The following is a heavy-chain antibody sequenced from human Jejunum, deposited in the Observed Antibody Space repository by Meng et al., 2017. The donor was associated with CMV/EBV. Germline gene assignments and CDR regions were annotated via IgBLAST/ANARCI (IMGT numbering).Heavy chain of an antibody. J-gene: IGHJ4*02. V-gene: IGHV3-48*03. Sequence: CAVSGLAFEDAERNWVRQAPGKGLEWVSYISGPAKAIYYADSVRGRFTISRDNAKNSLTLQMSGLRAEDTAVYYCARLQWAAFDFLGQGTLVTVSS. CDR1: GLAFEDAE. D-gene: IGHD1-26*01. CDR3: ARLQWAAFDF. CDR2: ISGPAKAI.